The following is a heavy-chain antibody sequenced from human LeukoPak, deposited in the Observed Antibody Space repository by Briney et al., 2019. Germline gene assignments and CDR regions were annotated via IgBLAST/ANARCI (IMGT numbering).Heavy chain of an antibody. D-gene: IGHD2/OR15-2a*01. J-gene: IGHJ4*02. CDR1: GGSVSSGSYY. Sequence: SETLSLTCTVSGGSVSSGSYYWSWIRQPPGKGLEWIGYIYYSGSTNYNPSLKSRVTIPLDTSKNHFSLKLSSVTAADTAVYYCARGLFWYFDYWGQGTLVTVSS. CDR2: IYYSGST. V-gene: IGHV4-61*03. CDR3: ARGLFWYFDY.